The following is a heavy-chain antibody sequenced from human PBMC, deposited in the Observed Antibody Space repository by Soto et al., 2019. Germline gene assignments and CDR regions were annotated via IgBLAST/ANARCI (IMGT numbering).Heavy chain of an antibody. CDR2: IQYSGST. D-gene: IGHD3-22*01. CDR3: AAHDSGGYYAED. CDR1: GDSVTISDYY. J-gene: IGHJ4*02. V-gene: IGHV4-39*01. Sequence: QLQLQESGPGLVKPSETLSLTCTVSGDSVTISDYYWGWIRQPPGKGLEWIGRIQYSGSTYYNPSLNSRVTISGDTSTEQSSLKLTSVTAADAAVYYCAAHDSGGYYAEDCGQGTLGTV.